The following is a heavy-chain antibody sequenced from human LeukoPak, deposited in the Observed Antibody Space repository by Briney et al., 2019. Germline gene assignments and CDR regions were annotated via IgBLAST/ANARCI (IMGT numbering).Heavy chain of an antibody. V-gene: IGHV4-61*02. D-gene: IGHD3-10*01. CDR3: ARGYYYRT. CDR1: GGSVSSDNSY. Sequence: SETLSLTCTVSGGSVSSDNSYWNLIRQPAGKGLEWIGRIYADGDSTYNPSLKSRVTISVDTSKNQLSLRLPSMPAADTAVYSCARGYYYRTWGQGTLVTVSS. CDR2: IYADGDS. J-gene: IGHJ4*02.